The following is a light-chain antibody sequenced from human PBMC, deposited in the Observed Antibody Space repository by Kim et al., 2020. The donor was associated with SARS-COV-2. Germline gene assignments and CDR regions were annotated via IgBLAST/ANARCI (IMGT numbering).Light chain of an antibody. CDR1: SLRSYY. Sequence: SSELTQDPAVCVALGQTVRITCQGDSLRSYYASWYQQKPGQAPVLVIYGKNNRPSGIPDRFSGSSSGNTASLTITGAQAEDEADYYCNSRDSSGNHLAVFGTGTKVTVL. J-gene: IGLJ1*01. V-gene: IGLV3-19*01. CDR2: GKN. CDR3: NSRDSSGNHLAV.